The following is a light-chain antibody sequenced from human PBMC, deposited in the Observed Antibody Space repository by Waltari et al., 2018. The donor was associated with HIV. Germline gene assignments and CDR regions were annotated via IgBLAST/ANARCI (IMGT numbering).Light chain of an antibody. CDR2: DTE. CDR1: AGTVSRNHY. Sequence: VTVTCAPVAGTVSRNHYTHWFQLKPGQAPRTLIYDTEKRHPWTPGRFAGSLIGGRAALMLAGALPDDEADYYCLLSYFGVRVFGGGTKLTV. CDR3: LLSYFGVRV. V-gene: IGLV7-46*01. J-gene: IGLJ3*02.